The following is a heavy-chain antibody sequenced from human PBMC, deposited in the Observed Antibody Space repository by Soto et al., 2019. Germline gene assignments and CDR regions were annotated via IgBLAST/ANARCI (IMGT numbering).Heavy chain of an antibody. J-gene: IGHJ6*02. V-gene: IGHV5-51*01. Sequence: GVSLKVSWISSGYGFTSYWIVWVRQMPGKGLEWMGIIYPGDSDTRYSPSFQGQVTISADKSISTAYLQWSSLKASDTAMYYCAILSPSPPAWGIYVRGQRNAVTVSS. CDR2: IYPGDSDT. CDR1: GYGFTSYW. CDR3: AILSPSPPAWGIYV. D-gene: IGHD3-9*01.